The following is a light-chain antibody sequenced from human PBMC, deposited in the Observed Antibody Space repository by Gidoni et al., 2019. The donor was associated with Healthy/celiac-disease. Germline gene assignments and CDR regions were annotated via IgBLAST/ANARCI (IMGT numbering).Light chain of an antibody. CDR3: CSYAGSHVV. CDR1: SSDVCVYNY. CDR2: DVS. V-gene: IGLV2-11*01. J-gene: IGLJ2*01. Sequence: QSAMTQPRSVSVSPGPSVTISFTGTSSDVCVYNYVSWYQQHPGKAPKLLSYDVSKRPSGVPDRFSGSKSGNTASLTSSGLQAEDEADYYCCSYAGSHVVFGGGTKLTVL.